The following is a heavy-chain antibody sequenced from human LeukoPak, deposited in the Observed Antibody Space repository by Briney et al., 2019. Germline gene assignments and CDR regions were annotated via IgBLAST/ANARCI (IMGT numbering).Heavy chain of an antibody. V-gene: IGHV3-53*01. CDR2: IYSDGST. CDR1: GFTFSSNY. J-gene: IGHJ5*02. D-gene: IGHD3-10*01. CDR3: ARDQFGNGWWFDP. Sequence: GGSLRLSCAASGFTFSSNYMSWVRQAPGKGLEWVSVIYSDGSTNYSDSVKGRFTISRDNSKNTLYLQMNSLRAEDTAVYYCARDQFGNGWWFDPWGQGTLVTVSS.